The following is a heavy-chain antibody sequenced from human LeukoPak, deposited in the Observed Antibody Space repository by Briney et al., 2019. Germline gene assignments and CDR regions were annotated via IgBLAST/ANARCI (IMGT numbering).Heavy chain of an antibody. V-gene: IGHV3-30*18. Sequence: GRSLRLSCAASGFTFSSYGMHWVRQAPGKGLEWVAVISYDGSNKYYADSVKGRFTISRDNSKNTLYLQMNSLRAEDTAVYYCAKDFKSKYCSGGSCARDYWGQGTLVTVSS. J-gene: IGHJ4*02. CDR2: ISYDGSNK. D-gene: IGHD2-15*01. CDR1: GFTFSSYG. CDR3: AKDFKSKYCSGGSCARDY.